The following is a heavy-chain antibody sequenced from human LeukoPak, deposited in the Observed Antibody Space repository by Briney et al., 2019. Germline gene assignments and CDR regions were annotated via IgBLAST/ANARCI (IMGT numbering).Heavy chain of an antibody. CDR1: GFTFSSSG. D-gene: IGHD3-10*01. V-gene: IGHV3-30*02. J-gene: IGHJ4*02. CDR2: LRHEGSNK. CDR3: AKDYIAYGSGSFCHY. Sequence: GVSLRLSCAASGFTFSSSGMHWVRQAPDKGLEWVAFLRHEGSNKNYADSVKGRFTISRGNSKNTLSLQMNSLRAEDTAMYYCAKDYIAYGSGSFCHYWGQGTLVTVS.